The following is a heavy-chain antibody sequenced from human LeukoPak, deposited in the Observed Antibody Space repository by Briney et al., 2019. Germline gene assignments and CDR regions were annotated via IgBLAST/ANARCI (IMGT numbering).Heavy chain of an antibody. Sequence: ASVKVSCKASGGTFSSYAISWVRQAPGQGLEWMGGIIPIFGTANYAQKFQGRVTITADESTSTAYMELSSLRSEDTAVYYCARVYNLSYSSSWYYYYYYGMDVWGQGTTVTVSS. CDR3: ARVYNLSYSSSWYYYYYYGMDV. J-gene: IGHJ6*02. D-gene: IGHD6-13*01. V-gene: IGHV1-69*13. CDR1: GGTFSSYA. CDR2: IIPIFGTA.